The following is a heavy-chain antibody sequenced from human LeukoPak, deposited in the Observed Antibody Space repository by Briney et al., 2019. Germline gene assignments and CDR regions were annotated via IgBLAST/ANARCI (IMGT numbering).Heavy chain of an antibody. CDR3: ARAHLIAAPGYNWFDP. D-gene: IGHD6-13*01. Sequence: ASVKVSCKASGYTFTAYYMHWVRQAPGQGLEWLGWINPNSDVTRYAQKFQGRVTMTRDTSISTAYMELSRVTSDDTAVYYCARAHLIAAPGYNWFDPWGQGSLVTVSS. CDR2: INPNSDVT. J-gene: IGHJ5*02. CDR1: GYTFTAYY. V-gene: IGHV1-2*02.